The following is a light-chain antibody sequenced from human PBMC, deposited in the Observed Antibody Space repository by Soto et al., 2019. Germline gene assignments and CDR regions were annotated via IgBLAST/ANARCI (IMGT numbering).Light chain of an antibody. Sequence: DIQMTQSPSTLSASVGDRVNITSRASQSISSWLAWYQQKPGKAPKLLIYKASSLESGVPSRFSGNGSGTEFTLTISSLQPDDFATYYCQQYNSYPITFGQGTKVDIK. CDR1: QSISSW. CDR2: KAS. J-gene: IGKJ1*01. V-gene: IGKV1-5*03. CDR3: QQYNSYPIT.